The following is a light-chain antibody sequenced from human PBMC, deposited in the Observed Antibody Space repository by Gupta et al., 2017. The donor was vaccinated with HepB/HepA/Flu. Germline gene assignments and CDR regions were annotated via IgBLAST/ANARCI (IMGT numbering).Light chain of an antibody. J-gene: IGLJ2*01. CDR2: DVS. V-gene: IGLV2-14*03. CDR3: SSYTSSSTPHVV. Sequence: QSALTQPASGSGSPGQSITISCTGTSSDVGAYNYVAWYQQHPGKAPKIMIYDVSNRPSGVSNRFSGSKSGNTASLTISGLQAEDEADYYCSSYTSSSTPHVVFGGGTKLTVL. CDR1: SSDVGAYNY.